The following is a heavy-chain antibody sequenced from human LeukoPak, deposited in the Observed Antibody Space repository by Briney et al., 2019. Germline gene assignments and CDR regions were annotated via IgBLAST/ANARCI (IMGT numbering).Heavy chain of an antibody. V-gene: IGHV3-23*01. D-gene: IGHD3-22*01. CDR1: GFTFSSYS. Sequence: GGSLRLSCAASGFTFSSYSMNWVRQAPGKGLEWVSAISGSGGSTYYADSVKGRFTISRDNSKNTLYLQMNSLRAEDTAVYYCAKDPSSGYCFWGQGTLVTVSS. CDR3: AKDPSSGYCF. J-gene: IGHJ4*02. CDR2: ISGSGGST.